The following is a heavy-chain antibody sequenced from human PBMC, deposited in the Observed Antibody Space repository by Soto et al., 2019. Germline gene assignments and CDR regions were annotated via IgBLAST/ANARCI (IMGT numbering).Heavy chain of an antibody. CDR1: GFTFSDYY. J-gene: IGHJ3*02. Sequence: GGSLRLSCAASGFTFSDYYMSWIRQAPGKGLEWVSYISSSSSYTNYADSVKGRFTISRDNAKNSLYLQMNSLRAEDTAVYYCARAGASRDIVVVVAAVGAFDIWGQGTMVTV. V-gene: IGHV3-11*06. D-gene: IGHD2-15*01. CDR3: ARAGASRDIVVVVAAVGAFDI. CDR2: ISSSSSYT.